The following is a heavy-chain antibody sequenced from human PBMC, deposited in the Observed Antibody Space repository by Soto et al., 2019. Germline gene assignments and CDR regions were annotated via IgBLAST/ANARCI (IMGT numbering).Heavy chain of an antibody. CDR3: AKDHPDDILTGYPSPLDY. CDR1: GFTFSSYG. D-gene: IGHD3-9*01. CDR2: ISYDGSNK. Sequence: QVQLVESGGGVVQPGRSLRLSCAASGFTFSSYGRHWVRQAPGKGLEWVAVISYDGSNKYYADSVKGRFTISRDNSKNTLYLQMNSLRAEDTAVYYFAKDHPDDILTGYPSPLDYWGQGTLVTVSS. J-gene: IGHJ4*02. V-gene: IGHV3-30*18.